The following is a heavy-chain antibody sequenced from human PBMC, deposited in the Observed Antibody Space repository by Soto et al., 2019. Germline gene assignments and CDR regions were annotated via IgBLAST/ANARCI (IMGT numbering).Heavy chain of an antibody. Sequence: SETLSLTCTVSGGSISTGDQYWSWIRQPPGKGLEWIGYIYYSGSTHNNPSLKSRVPISIDASKNQFSLRLSSATAADTAVYYCARATYYYDTDGYYYVFDLWGPGTKVTVSS. D-gene: IGHD3-22*01. CDR1: GGSISTGDQY. CDR3: ARATYYYDTDGYYYVFDL. V-gene: IGHV4-30-4*01. CDR2: IYYSGST. J-gene: IGHJ3*01.